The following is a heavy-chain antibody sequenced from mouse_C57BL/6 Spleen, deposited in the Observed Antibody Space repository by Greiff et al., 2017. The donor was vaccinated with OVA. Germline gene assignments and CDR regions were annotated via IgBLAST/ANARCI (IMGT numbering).Heavy chain of an antibody. V-gene: IGHV1-82*01. J-gene: IGHJ1*03. CDR2: IYPGDGDT. Sequence: QVQLQQSGPELVKPGASVKISCKASGYAFSSSWMNWVKQRPGKGLEWIGRIYPGDGDTNYNGKFKGKATLTADKSSSTAYMQLSSLTSEDSAVYFCARFYYGSSDVPGWYCDVWGTGTTVTVAS. D-gene: IGHD1-1*01. CDR1: GYAFSSSW. CDR3: ARFYYGSSDVPGWYCDV.